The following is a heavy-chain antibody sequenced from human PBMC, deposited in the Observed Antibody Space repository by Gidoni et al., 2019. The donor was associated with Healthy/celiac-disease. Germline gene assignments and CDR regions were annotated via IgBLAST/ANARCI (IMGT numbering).Heavy chain of an antibody. D-gene: IGHD3-22*01. Sequence: EVQLLESGGGVVQPGGSMRLSCAASGFTFSSYAMSWVRQAPGKGLDWVSAISGSGGSTYYADSVKGRFTISRDNSKNTLYLQMNSLRAEDTAVYYCARPYYYDSSGYYSFFNAFDIWGQGTMVTVSS. CDR3: ARPYYYDSSGYYSFFNAFDI. CDR2: ISGSGGST. CDR1: GFTFSSYA. V-gene: IGHV3-23*01. J-gene: IGHJ3*02.